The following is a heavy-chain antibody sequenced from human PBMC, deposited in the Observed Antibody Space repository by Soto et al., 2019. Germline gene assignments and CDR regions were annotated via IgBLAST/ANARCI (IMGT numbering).Heavy chain of an antibody. Sequence: PSETLSVTSTVAGGPIADLCWSCIRKPPGKGLEWIGYMYNSGNTTYSPSLESRVAISVDTSKNQISLKLTSVTAADTAVYYCARQAREAHNSAGYWGQGTLVTVSS. CDR3: ARQAREAHNSAGY. J-gene: IGHJ4*02. V-gene: IGHV4-59*08. CDR2: MYNSGNT. D-gene: IGHD2-15*01. CDR1: GGPIADLC.